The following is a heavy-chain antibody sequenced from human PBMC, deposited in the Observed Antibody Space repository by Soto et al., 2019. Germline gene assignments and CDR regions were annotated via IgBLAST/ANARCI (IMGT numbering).Heavy chain of an antibody. CDR3: ARDHMGGVDV. V-gene: IGHV3-30-3*01. CDR2: ISYDGSNK. Sequence: QVQLVESGGGVVQPGRSLRLSCAASGFTFSSYAMHWVRQAPGKGLEWVAVISYDGSNKYYADSVKGRFTISRDNSKNTLYLQMNSLRAEDTAVYYCARDHMGGVDVWGQGTTVTVSS. J-gene: IGHJ6*02. CDR1: GFTFSSYA. D-gene: IGHD2-21*01.